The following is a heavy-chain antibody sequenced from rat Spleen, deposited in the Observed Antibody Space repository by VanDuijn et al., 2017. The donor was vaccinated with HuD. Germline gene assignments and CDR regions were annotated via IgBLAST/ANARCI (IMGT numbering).Heavy chain of an antibody. CDR3: ARNNYGGYSELGWFAY. D-gene: IGHD1-11*01. CDR2: ISYDAGST. V-gene: IGHV5-29*01. Sequence: EVQLVESGGGLVQPGRSLKLSCAVSGFTFNNYGMHWIRQAPGKGLEWVASISYDAGSTYYRDSVKGRFTISRDNAKSTLYLQMDSLRSEDTATYYCARNNYGGYSELGWFAYWGQGTLVTVSS. CDR1: GFTFNNYG. J-gene: IGHJ3*01.